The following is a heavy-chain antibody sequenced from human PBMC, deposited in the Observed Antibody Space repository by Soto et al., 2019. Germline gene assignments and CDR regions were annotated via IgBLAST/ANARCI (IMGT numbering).Heavy chain of an antibody. J-gene: IGHJ4*02. D-gene: IGHD3-9*01. CDR1: GGSISSYY. CDR3: ARGPDVYDLLTGYDY. Sequence: SETLSLTCTVSGGSISSYYWSWILQPPGKGLEWIGYIYYSGSTNYNPSLKSRVTISVDTSKNQFSLKLSSVTAADTAVYYCARGPDVYDLLTGYDYWGQGTLVTVSS. CDR2: IYYSGST. V-gene: IGHV4-59*01.